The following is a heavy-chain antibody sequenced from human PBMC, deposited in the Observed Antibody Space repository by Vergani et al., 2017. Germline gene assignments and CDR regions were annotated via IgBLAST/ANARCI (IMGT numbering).Heavy chain of an antibody. CDR1: GFTFSSYS. D-gene: IGHD3-10*01. V-gene: IGHV3-21*01. J-gene: IGHJ4*02. CDR2: ISSSSSYI. Sequence: EVQLVESGGGLVTPGGSLRLSCAASGFTFSSYSMNWVRQAPGKGLEWVSSISSSSSYIYYADSVKGRFTISRDNAKNSLYLQMNSLGAEDTAVYYCAIKTYYYGSGSYYNLQSDYWGQGTLVTVSS. CDR3: AIKTYYYGSGSYYNLQSDY.